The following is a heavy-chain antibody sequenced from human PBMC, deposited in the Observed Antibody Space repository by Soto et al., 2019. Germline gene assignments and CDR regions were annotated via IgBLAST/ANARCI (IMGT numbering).Heavy chain of an antibody. CDR3: TTVGIQWHYYYGMDV. V-gene: IGHV3-15*01. Sequence: EVQLVESGGGLVKPGGSLRLSCAASGFTFSNAWMSWVRQAPGKGLEWVGRIKSKTDGETTDYAAPVKGRFTISRDDSKNTLYLQMNSLKTEDTAVYYCTTVGIQWHYYYGMDVWGQGTTVTVSS. CDR2: IKSKTDGETT. CDR1: GFTFSNAW. D-gene: IGHD5-12*01. J-gene: IGHJ6*02.